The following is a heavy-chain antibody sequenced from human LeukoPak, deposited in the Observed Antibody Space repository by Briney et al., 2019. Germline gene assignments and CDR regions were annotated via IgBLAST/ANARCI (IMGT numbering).Heavy chain of an antibody. J-gene: IGHJ4*02. Sequence: SETLSLTCAVYGGSFSGYYWSWIRQPPGKGLEWIGEINHSGSTNYNPSLKSRVTISVDTSKNQFSLKLSSVTAADTAVYYCASMYYYGSGPTPDYWGQGTLVTVSS. D-gene: IGHD3-10*01. V-gene: IGHV4-34*01. CDR3: ASMYYYGSGPTPDY. CDR1: GGSFSGYY. CDR2: INHSGST.